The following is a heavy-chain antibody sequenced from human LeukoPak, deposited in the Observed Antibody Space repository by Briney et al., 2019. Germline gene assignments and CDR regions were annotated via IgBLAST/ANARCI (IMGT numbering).Heavy chain of an antibody. Sequence: PGGSLRLSCAASGXTFSRYAVHWVRQAPGKGLEWVAVISYDGSNKYYADSVKGRFTISRDSSKNTLYLQMNSLRAEDTAVYYCASHYDTSGYHYFDFRGQGTLVTVSS. CDR1: GXTFSRYA. D-gene: IGHD3-22*01. J-gene: IGHJ4*02. CDR3: ASHYDTSGYHYFDF. V-gene: IGHV3-30-3*01. CDR2: ISYDGSNK.